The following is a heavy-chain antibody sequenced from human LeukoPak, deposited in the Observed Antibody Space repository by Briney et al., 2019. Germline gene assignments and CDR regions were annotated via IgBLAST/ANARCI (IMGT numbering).Heavy chain of an antibody. V-gene: IGHV3-7*01. J-gene: IGHJ4*02. CDR1: GFTFSSYW. D-gene: IGHD6-19*01. Sequence: GGSLRLSCAASGFTFSSYWMSWVRQAPGKGLEWVANLNQDGSDKYYEDSVKGRFTISRDNAKNSLYLQMNSLRAEDTAVYYCARGQRYSSGWYYFDYWGQGTLVTVSS. CDR2: LNQDGSDK. CDR3: ARGQRYSSGWYYFDY.